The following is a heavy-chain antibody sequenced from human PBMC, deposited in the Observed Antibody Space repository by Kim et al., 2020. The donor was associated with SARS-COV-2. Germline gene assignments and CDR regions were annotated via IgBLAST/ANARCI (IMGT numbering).Heavy chain of an antibody. Sequence: GGSLRLSCAASGFTFSSYAMHWVRQAPGKGLEWVAGISYDGSNKYYADSVKGRFTISRDNSKNTPFLQMNSLRTEDTAVYFCAREGSYPGIAVTGSGVDWYFDLWGRGTLVTVSS. J-gene: IGHJ2*01. D-gene: IGHD6-19*01. CDR3: AREGSYPGIAVTGSGVDWYFDL. CDR1: GFTFSSYA. V-gene: IGHV3-30*04. CDR2: ISYDGSNK.